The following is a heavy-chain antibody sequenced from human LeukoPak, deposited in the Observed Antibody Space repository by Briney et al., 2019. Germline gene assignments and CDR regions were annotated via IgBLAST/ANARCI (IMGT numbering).Heavy chain of an antibody. CDR1: GFTFSSYW. V-gene: IGHV3-7*01. CDR3: ARDLGPYAFDL. Sequence: PGGSLGLSCVASGFTFSSYWMSWVRQAPGRGLEWVANIKQDGSEKYYVDSVKGRFTVSRDNAKNSLYLQMNSLRAADTAVYYCARDLGPYAFDLWGQGTMVTVSS. J-gene: IGHJ3*01. CDR2: IKQDGSEK. D-gene: IGHD7-27*01.